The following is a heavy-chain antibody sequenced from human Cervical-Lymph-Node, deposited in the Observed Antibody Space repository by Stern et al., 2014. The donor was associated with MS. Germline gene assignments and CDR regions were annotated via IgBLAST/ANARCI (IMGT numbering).Heavy chain of an antibody. Sequence: QVQLVQSGAEVKKPGASVKVSCKTSGFTFTNYGVSWVRQAPGQGLEWMAWINGYNGKPNYAQKFRGRVTMTKDTPTTTAYMELRSLTSGDTAVYYCARDEGSGYDFPFDYWGQGTLVTVSS. CDR1: GFTFTNYG. V-gene: IGHV1-18*04. CDR2: INGYNGKP. J-gene: IGHJ4*02. D-gene: IGHD5-12*01. CDR3: ARDEGSGYDFPFDY.